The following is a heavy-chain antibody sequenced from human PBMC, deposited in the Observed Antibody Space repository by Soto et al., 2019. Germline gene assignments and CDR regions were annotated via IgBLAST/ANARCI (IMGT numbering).Heavy chain of an antibody. Sequence: QVQLVQSGAEVKKPGASVKVSCKASGYTFTVYGITWVRQAPGQGLEWMGWISGYNGNTIYAEKLQGRVTMTTDTSXXTAYMELRSLRSDDTAVYYCARDVGGGNYYNGMDVWGQGTTVTVSS. J-gene: IGHJ6*02. D-gene: IGHD1-26*01. CDR3: ARDVGGGNYYNGMDV. CDR2: ISGYNGNT. CDR1: GYTFTVYG. V-gene: IGHV1-18*01.